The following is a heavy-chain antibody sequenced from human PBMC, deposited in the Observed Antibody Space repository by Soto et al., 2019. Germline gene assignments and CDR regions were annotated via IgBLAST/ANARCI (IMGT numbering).Heavy chain of an antibody. CDR3: ARSGYSYGSEFDY. CDR1: GFTFSSYA. Sequence: PGGSLRLSCAASGFTFSSYAMHWVRQAPGKGLEWVAVISHDGSNKNYADSVKGRFTISRDNSKNTLYLQMNSLRAEYTAVYYWARSGYSYGSEFDYWGQGTLVTV. D-gene: IGHD5-18*01. J-gene: IGHJ4*02. V-gene: IGHV3-30-3*01. CDR2: ISHDGSNK.